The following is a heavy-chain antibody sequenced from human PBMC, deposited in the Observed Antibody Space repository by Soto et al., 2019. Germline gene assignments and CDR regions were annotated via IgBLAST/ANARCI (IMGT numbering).Heavy chain of an antibody. D-gene: IGHD2-8*02. Sequence: SETLSLTCTVSGGSISSYYWSWIRQPPGKGLEWIGYIYYSGITDYNPSLKSRVTISVDTSKSQFSLKLSSVTAADTVVYYCAGGGGVYYFDYWGQGTLVTVS. J-gene: IGHJ4*02. V-gene: IGHV4-59*01. CDR1: GGSISSYY. CDR2: IYYSGIT. CDR3: AGGGGVYYFDY.